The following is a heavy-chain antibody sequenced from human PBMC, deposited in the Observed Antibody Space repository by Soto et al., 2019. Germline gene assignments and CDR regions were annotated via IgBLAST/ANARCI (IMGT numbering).Heavy chain of an antibody. Sequence: QLLESGGALVQPGGSLRLSCGISGFSLSNYAMAWVRQAPGKGLDWVSSTEASGQDTFYADSLKGRFTMSRDLSKNTLYLQLTSLGVEDTAVYYCARYGGESSYDMDVWGTGTTVTVSS. D-gene: IGHD2-21*01. CDR2: TEASGQDT. CDR3: ARYGGESSYDMDV. J-gene: IGHJ6*03. CDR1: GFSLSNYA. V-gene: IGHV3-23*01.